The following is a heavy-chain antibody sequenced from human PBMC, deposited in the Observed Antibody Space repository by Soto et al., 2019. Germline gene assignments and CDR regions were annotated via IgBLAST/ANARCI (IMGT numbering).Heavy chain of an antibody. CDR3: KKGRYSEWYFSGGGEES. CDR1: GFTFKNFA. CDR2: VNGRGDSA. Sequence: GGSLRLSCAASGFTFKNFAMSWVRQAPGKGLEWVSAVNGRGDSAFYADSVKGRFTISRDHSKNTIHLQLDSLRVDDTALYYCKKGRYSEWYFSGGGEESWGGGTVVTVSS. D-gene: IGHD3-3*01. V-gene: IGHV3-23*01. J-gene: IGHJ4*02.